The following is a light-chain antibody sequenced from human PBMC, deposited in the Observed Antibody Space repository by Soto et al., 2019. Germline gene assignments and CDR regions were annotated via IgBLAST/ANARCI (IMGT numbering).Light chain of an antibody. Sequence: QSALTQPASASGSPGQSITISCAGTSSDIGVYNHVSWYQQHPGKAPKLIIYEVKNRPSGASNRFSGSKSGNTASLTISGLQAEDEADYYCSSYTSSSTLVVFGGGTKVTVL. V-gene: IGLV2-14*01. CDR1: SSDIGVYNH. J-gene: IGLJ2*01. CDR3: SSYTSSSTLVV. CDR2: EVK.